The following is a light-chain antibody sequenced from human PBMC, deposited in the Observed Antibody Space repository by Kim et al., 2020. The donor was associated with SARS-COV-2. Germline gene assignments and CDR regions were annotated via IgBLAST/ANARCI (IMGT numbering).Light chain of an antibody. CDR2: DAS. J-gene: IGKJ4*01. Sequence: LSPGERATLSCRASQSVSTSVAWFQHKPGQAPRLLIHDASYRATGNPARFSGSGSGTDFTLTITGLQAEDFAVYYCQQREDWPLTFGGGTKVDIK. CDR3: QQREDWPLT. V-gene: IGKV3-11*01. CDR1: QSVSTS.